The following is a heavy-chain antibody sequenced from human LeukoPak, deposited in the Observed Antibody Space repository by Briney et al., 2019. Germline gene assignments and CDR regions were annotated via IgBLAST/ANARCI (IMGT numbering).Heavy chain of an antibody. Sequence: GASVKVSCKASGGTFSSYAISWVRQAPGQGLEWMRGIIPIFGTANYAQKFQGRVTITTDESTSTAYMELSSQRSEDTAVYYCARSGGSGSYSYHFDFWGQGTLVTVSS. D-gene: IGHD3-10*01. V-gene: IGHV1-69*05. CDR1: GGTFSSYA. J-gene: IGHJ4*02. CDR3: ARSGGSGSYSYHFDF. CDR2: IIPIFGTA.